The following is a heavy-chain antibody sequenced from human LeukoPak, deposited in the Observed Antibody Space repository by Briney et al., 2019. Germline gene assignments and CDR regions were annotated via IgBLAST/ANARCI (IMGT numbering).Heavy chain of an antibody. CDR3: AKYRSAWSFDY. CDR1: GFTFRSYG. CDR2: ISHDGSNE. D-gene: IGHD6-13*01. Sequence: PGGSLRLSCAASGFTFRSYGMHWVRRAPGKGLEWVAVISHDGSNEYYADSVKGRITISRDNSKNTLYLQVNSLRAEDTAVYYCAKYRSAWSFDYWGQGTLVTVSS. V-gene: IGHV3-30*18. J-gene: IGHJ4*02.